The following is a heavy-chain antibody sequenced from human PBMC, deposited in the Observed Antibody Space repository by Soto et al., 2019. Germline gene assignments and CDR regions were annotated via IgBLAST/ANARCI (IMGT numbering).Heavy chain of an antibody. Sequence: SETLSLXXTVSVGSISSGDSYCSWIRQPPGKGQEWIGYIYHSGSTYYNPSLKSRVTISVDTSKNQFSLKLSSVTAADTAVYYCARERPDGSRLDPWGQGTLVTVS. CDR2: IYHSGST. CDR3: ARERPDGSRLDP. D-gene: IGHD6-13*01. V-gene: IGHV4-30-4*01. J-gene: IGHJ5*02. CDR1: VGSISSGDSY.